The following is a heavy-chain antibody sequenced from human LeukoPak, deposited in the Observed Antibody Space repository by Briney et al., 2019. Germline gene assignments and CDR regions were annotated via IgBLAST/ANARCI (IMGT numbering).Heavy chain of an antibody. CDR3: ARGHSVYGVMDF. V-gene: IGHV3-48*03. Sequence: LPGGSLRLSCAASGFTFSNAEMHWVRQAPGKGLEWISYISNNRISIYYSDSVKGRFTISRDNARNSLYLQMNSLRAEDTAIYYCARGHSVYGVMDFWGQGTLVTVSS. J-gene: IGHJ4*02. CDR1: GFTFSNAE. CDR2: ISNNRISI. D-gene: IGHD5/OR15-5a*01.